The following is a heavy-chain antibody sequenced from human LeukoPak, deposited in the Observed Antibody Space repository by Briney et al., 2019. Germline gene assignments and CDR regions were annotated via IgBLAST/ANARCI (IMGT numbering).Heavy chain of an antibody. CDR2: VNLDGGQK. CDR3: ENDEYGWGSYDY. CDR1: GFTFTDNW. V-gene: IGHV3-7*01. D-gene: IGHD3-10*01. Sequence: GGSLTLSCPASGFTFTDNWMAWVRQAPGTGLEGVAHVNLDGGQKYYGDSVRGRFPISRDNAKNALHLQMNSLRAEDTAVYYCENDEYGWGSYDYWGQGTLVTV. J-gene: IGHJ4*02.